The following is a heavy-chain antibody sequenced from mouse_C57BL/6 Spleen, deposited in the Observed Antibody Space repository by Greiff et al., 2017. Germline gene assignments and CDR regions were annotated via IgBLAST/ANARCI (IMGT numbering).Heavy chain of an antibody. J-gene: IGHJ2*01. Sequence: VPLQQPGPELVKPGASVKLSCKASGYTFTSYWMHWVKQRPGHGLEWIGNINPSNGGTNYNEKFKSKATLTVDKSSRTSYMQLSSLTSEDSAVDYCASSGYYDYCFDYWGQGTTLTVSS. CDR2: INPSNGGT. CDR3: ASSGYYDYCFDY. CDR1: GYTFTSYW. V-gene: IGHV1-53*01. D-gene: IGHD2-4*01.